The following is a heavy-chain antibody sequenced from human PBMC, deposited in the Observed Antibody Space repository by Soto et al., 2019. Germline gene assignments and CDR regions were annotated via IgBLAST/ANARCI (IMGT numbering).Heavy chain of an antibody. Sequence: QVQLVQSGAEVKKPGASVKVSCKASGYTFTSYGISWVRQAPGQGLEWMGWISAYNGNTNYARKLQGRGTMPTDTSTSTANMELRSLRSDDTAVDYCARVLLRYFDWLLSTYNWFDPWGQGTLVTVSS. V-gene: IGHV1-18*04. J-gene: IGHJ5*02. D-gene: IGHD3-9*01. CDR3: ARVLLRYFDWLLSTYNWFDP. CDR1: GYTFTSYG. CDR2: ISAYNGNT.